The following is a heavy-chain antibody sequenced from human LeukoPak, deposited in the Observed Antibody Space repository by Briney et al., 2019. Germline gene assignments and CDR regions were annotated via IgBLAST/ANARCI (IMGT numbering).Heavy chain of an antibody. V-gene: IGHV3-23*01. CDR2: ISESGGSK. CDR3: ARANRGERWLQSVRRYFDY. J-gene: IGHJ4*02. D-gene: IGHD5-24*01. CDR1: GFTFSSYA. Sequence: PGGSLRLSCAASGFTFSSYAMNWVRQAPGKGLEWVSSISESGGSKYHADSVKGRFTISRDNSQNTLYLQMNSLRAEDTAVYYCARANRGERWLQSVRRYFDYWGQGTLVTVSS.